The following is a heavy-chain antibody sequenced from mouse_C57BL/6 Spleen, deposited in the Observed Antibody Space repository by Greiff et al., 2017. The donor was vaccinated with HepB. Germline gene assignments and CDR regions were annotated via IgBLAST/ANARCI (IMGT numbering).Heavy chain of an antibody. CDR2: IDPSDSYT. V-gene: IGHV1-59*01. CDR3: ARGDDGY. D-gene: IGHD2-3*01. J-gene: IGHJ2*01. Sequence: QVQLKQPGAELVRPGTSVKLSCKASGYTFTSYWMHWVKQRPGQGLEWIGVIDPSDSYTNYNQKFKGKATLTVDTSSSTAYMQLSSLTSEDSAVYYCARGDDGYWGQGTTLTVSS. CDR1: GYTFTSYW.